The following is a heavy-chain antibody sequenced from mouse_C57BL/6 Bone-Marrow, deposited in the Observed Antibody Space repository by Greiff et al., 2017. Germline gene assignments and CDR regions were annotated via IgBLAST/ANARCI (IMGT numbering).Heavy chain of an antibody. Sequence: EVQLVESGGGLVQPGGSMKLSCAASGFTFSDAWMDWVRQSPEKGLEWVAEIRNKANNHATYYAESVKGRFTISRDDSKSSVYLQMNSLRAEDTGIYYCTRRGGTDFDYWGQGTTLTVSS. CDR3: TRRGGTDFDY. CDR1: GFTFSDAW. J-gene: IGHJ2*01. CDR2: IRNKANNHAT. V-gene: IGHV6-6*01. D-gene: IGHD4-1*01.